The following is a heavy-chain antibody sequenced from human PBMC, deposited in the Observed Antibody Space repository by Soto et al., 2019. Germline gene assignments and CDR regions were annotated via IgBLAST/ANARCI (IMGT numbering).Heavy chain of an antibody. CDR2: INAGNGNT. CDR1: GYTFTSYA. Sequence: QVQLVQSGAEVKKPGASVKVSCKASGYTFTSYAMHWVRQAPGRRLEWMGWINAGNGNTKYSQKFQGRVTITRDTSASTAYMDLSSQRSADTAVYYCARDRLLPPPYAFDIWGQGTMVTVSS. J-gene: IGHJ3*02. V-gene: IGHV1-3*01. CDR3: ARDRLLPPPYAFDI. D-gene: IGHD3-22*01.